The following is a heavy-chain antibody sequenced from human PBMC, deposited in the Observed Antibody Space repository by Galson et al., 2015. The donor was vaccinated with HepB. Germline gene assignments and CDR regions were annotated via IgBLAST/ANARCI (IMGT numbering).Heavy chain of an antibody. J-gene: IGHJ4*02. V-gene: IGHV3-15*07. Sequence: SLRLSCAASGFTFSNAWMNWVRQAPGTGLEWVGRIVSKADGGTTIYAAPVKGRFTISRDDLKNTLSLQMNSLKTEDTAVYYCTSESLGYSGYAPDYWGQGTLVTVST. CDR1: GFTFSNAW. CDR3: TSESLGYSGYAPDY. CDR2: IVSKADGGTT. D-gene: IGHD5-12*01.